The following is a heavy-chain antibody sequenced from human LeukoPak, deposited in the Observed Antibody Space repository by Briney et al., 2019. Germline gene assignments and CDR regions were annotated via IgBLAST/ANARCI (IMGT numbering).Heavy chain of an antibody. D-gene: IGHD2-2*01. CDR1: GFTFSNAW. CDR3: TTVVPAAAYYYYYYMDV. Sequence: GGSLRLSCAASGFTFSNAWMSWVRQAPGKGLEWVGRIKSKTDGGTTDYAAPVKGRFTISRDDSKNTLYLQMNGLKTEDTAVYYCTTVVPAAAYYYYYYMDVWGKGTTVTVSS. V-gene: IGHV3-15*01. J-gene: IGHJ6*03. CDR2: IKSKTDGGTT.